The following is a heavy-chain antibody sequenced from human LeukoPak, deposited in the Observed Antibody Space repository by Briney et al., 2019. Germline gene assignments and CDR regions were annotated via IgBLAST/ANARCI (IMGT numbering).Heavy chain of an antibody. D-gene: IGHD3-10*01. CDR1: GDSVSSNSAA. Sequence: SQTLSLTCAISGDSVSSNSAAWNWIRQSPSRGLEWLGRTYYRSKWYNDYAVSVKSRITINPDTSKNQFSLQLNSVTPEDTAVYYCARARRDYYGSGSYYTIDYWGQGTLVTVPS. J-gene: IGHJ4*02. V-gene: IGHV6-1*01. CDR3: ARARRDYYGSGSYYTIDY. CDR2: TYYRSKWYN.